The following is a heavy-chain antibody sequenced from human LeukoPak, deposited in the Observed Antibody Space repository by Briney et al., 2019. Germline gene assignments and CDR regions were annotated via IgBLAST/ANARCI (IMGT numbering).Heavy chain of an antibody. J-gene: IGHJ5*02. V-gene: IGHV1-2*02. CDR1: GYTFTGYY. D-gene: IGHD6-13*01. CDR2: INPNSGGT. CDR3: ARAEEIAAAGTSWFDP. Sequence: ASVKVSCKASGYTFTGYYMHWVRQAPGQGLEWMGWINPNSGGTNYAQKFQGRVTMTRDTSISTAYMELSRLRSDDTAVYYCARAEEIAAAGTSWFDPRGQGTLVTVSS.